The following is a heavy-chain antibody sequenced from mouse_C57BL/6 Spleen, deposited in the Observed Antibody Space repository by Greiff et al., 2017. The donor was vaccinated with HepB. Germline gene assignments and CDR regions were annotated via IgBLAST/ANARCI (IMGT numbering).Heavy chain of an antibody. J-gene: IGHJ3*01. CDR1: GYTFTSYW. CDR3: ARFYDGYPWFAY. D-gene: IGHD2-3*01. CDR2: INPSSGYT. V-gene: IGHV1-7*01. Sequence: QVHVKQSGAELAKPGASVKLSCKASGYTFTSYWMHWVKQRPGQGLEWIGYINPSSGYTKYNQKFKDKATLTADKSSSTAYMQLSSLTYEDSAVYYCARFYDGYPWFAYWGQGTLVTVSA.